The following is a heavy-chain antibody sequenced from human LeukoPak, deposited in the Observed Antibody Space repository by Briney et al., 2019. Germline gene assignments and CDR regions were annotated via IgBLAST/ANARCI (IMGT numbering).Heavy chain of an antibody. D-gene: IGHD2-15*01. Sequence: ASVKVSCKASDYTFITYGLSWVRQAPGQGLEWMGWINTYNGNTNYAQKVQGRVTMTTDTSTRTAFMVLRSLRSDDTAVYYCARDNSATSDCSSSSCYHFDYWGQGTLVTVSS. J-gene: IGHJ4*02. CDR1: DYTFITYG. CDR2: INTYNGNT. V-gene: IGHV1-18*01. CDR3: ARDNSATSDCSSSSCYHFDY.